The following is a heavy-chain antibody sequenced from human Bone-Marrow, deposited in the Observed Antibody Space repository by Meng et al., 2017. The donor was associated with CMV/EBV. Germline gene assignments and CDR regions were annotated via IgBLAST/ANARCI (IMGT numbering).Heavy chain of an antibody. J-gene: IGHJ4*02. CDR3: ARMTIFGFDY. V-gene: IGHV3-21*01. CDR2: ISTSSIYI. D-gene: IGHD3-3*01. CDR1: GFTFSGYT. Sequence: GESLKISCTASGFTFSGYTMNWVRQAPGKGLEWISSISTSSIYIHYADSVKGRFTISRDNAKNSLYLQMNSLRAEDTAVYYCARMTIFGFDYWGQGTLVTVSS.